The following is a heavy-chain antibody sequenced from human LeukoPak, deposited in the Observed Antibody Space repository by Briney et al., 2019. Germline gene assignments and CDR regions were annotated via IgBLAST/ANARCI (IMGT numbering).Heavy chain of an antibody. D-gene: IGHD3-9*01. CDR1: GFTFNSYG. V-gene: IGHV3-30*03. CDR2: ISYDGKNM. CDR3: ASYDVLTGYHSPFDY. J-gene: IGHJ4*02. Sequence: GGSLRLSCAASGFTFNSYGMHWVRQAPGKGLEWVAVISYDGKNMYYADSVKGRFTISRDNSQNTLYLQVNSLRVEDTGVYYCASYDVLTGYHSPFDYWGQGSLVTVSS.